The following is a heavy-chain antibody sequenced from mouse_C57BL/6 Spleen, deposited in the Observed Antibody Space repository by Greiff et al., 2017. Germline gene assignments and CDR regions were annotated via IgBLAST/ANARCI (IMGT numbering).Heavy chain of an antibody. D-gene: IGHD3-2*02. CDR3: ARYSSGYAMDY. CDR2: IDPSDSYP. Sequence: QVQLQQPGAELVKPGASVKLSCKASGYTFTSYWMQWVKQRPGQGLEWIGEIDPSDSYPNYNQKFKGKATLTVDTSSSTAYMQLSSLTSEDSAVYYCARYSSGYAMDYWGQGTSVTVSS. CDR1: GYTFTSYW. V-gene: IGHV1-50*01. J-gene: IGHJ4*01.